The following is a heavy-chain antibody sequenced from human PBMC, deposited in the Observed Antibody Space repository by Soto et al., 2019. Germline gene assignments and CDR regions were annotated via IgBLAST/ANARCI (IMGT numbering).Heavy chain of an antibody. Sequence: GGSLRLSCAASGFTLSSYAMSWVRQAPGEGLEWVSGISGSGGSTNYADSVKGRFTISRDNSKNTLYLQMNSLRAEDTAVYYCAKGGSIAARTAYYYGMDVWGQGTTVTVSS. D-gene: IGHD6-6*01. CDR2: ISGSGGST. V-gene: IGHV3-23*01. J-gene: IGHJ6*02. CDR3: AKGGSIAARTAYYYGMDV. CDR1: GFTLSSYA.